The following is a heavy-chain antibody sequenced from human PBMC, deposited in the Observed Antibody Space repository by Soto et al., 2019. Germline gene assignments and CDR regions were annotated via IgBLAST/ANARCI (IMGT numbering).Heavy chain of an antibody. CDR3: ARHRLEGWFDT. Sequence: KPSETLSLTCXVSGGSISSYYWSWIRQPPGKGLEWIGYIYYSGSTNYNPSLKSRVTISVDTSKNQFSLKLSSVTAADTAVYYCARHRLEGWFDTWGQGTLVTVSS. CDR2: IYYSGST. J-gene: IGHJ5*02. CDR1: GGSISSYY. D-gene: IGHD6-6*01. V-gene: IGHV4-59*08.